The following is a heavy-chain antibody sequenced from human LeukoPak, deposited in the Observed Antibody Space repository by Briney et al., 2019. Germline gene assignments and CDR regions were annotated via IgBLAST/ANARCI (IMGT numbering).Heavy chain of an antibody. V-gene: IGHV3-30-3*01. CDR3: ARDAQSGAFSDFDY. D-gene: IGHD1-26*01. CDR1: GFTFGNYA. CDR2: ITHNGGTQ. J-gene: IGHJ4*02. Sequence: GTSLRLSCEASGFTFGNYAIHWVRQVPGEGLEWVAIITHNGGTQYYADSVKGRFTISRDNSQSTVFLQMNSLSPEDTAVYYCARDAQSGAFSDFDYWGQGTLVTVSS.